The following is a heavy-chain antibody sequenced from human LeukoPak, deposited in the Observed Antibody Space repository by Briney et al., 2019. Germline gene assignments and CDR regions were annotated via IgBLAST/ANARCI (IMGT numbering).Heavy chain of an antibody. D-gene: IGHD1-26*01. CDR1: GGPFSDYY. CDR3: ARRRRSGSQVLDF. V-gene: IGHV4-34*01. Sequence: SETLSLTCAVYGGPFSDYYWSWIRQPPGKGLEWIGEINHSGGTNYNSSLKSRVIISVDTSKNQFSLSLNSVTAADTAAYYCARRRRSGSQVLDFWGQGTLVTVSS. J-gene: IGHJ4*02. CDR2: INHSGGT.